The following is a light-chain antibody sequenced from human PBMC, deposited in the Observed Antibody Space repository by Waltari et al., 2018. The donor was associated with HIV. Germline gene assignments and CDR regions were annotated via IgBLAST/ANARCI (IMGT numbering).Light chain of an antibody. V-gene: IGKV1-39*01. CDR3: QQSYSTPRT. Sequence: DIQITQSPSSLSASVGDRVTITCRSSQSITNYLNWYQQKPGKAPRLLICAGSRLQSGVPAMFSGSGSGTDFTLTNTSLQAEDFATYYCQQSYSTPRTFGQGTKLDIK. J-gene: IGKJ2*01. CDR1: QSITNY. CDR2: AGS.